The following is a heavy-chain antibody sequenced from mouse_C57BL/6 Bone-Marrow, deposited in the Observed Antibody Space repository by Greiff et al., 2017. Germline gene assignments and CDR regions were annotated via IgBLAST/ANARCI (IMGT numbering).Heavy chain of an antibody. Sequence: QVQLQQSGSELRSPGSSVKLSCKDFDSEVFPIAYMSWVRQKPGHGFEWIGGILPSIGRTIYGEKFEDKATLDADTLSNTAYLELNSLASEDSAIYYCARRSFTTVVAPYWYFDVWGTGTTVTVSS. CDR1: DSEVFPIAY. D-gene: IGHD1-1*01. CDR2: ILPSIGRT. CDR3: ARRSFTTVVAPYWYFDV. J-gene: IGHJ1*03. V-gene: IGHV15-2*01.